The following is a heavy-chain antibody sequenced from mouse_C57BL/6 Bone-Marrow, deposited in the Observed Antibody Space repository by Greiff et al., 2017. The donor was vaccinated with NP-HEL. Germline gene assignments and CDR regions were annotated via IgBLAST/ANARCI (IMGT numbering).Heavy chain of an antibody. J-gene: IGHJ3*01. CDR1: GFTFSSYA. CDR2: ISDGGSYT. D-gene: IGHD4-1*02. CDR3: ARDKINWAWFAY. Sequence: EVQGVESGGGLVKPGGSLKLSCAASGFTFSSYAMSWVRQTPEKRLEWVATISDGGSYTYYPDNVKSRFTISRDNAKNNLYLQMSHLKSEDTAMYYCARDKINWAWFAYWGQGTLVTVSA. V-gene: IGHV5-4*01.